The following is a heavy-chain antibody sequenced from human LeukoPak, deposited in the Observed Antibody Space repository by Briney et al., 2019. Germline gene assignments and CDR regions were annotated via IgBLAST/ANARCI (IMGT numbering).Heavy chain of an antibody. CDR3: AKDGRPDFIPRPFSYYYYMDV. D-gene: IGHD3-16*01. CDR1: GFTFNNYA. V-gene: IGHV3-23*01. J-gene: IGHJ6*03. Sequence: GGSLRLSCAASGFTFNNYAMSWVRQAPGKGLEWVSAISGSGGSTYYADSVKGRFTISRDNSKNTLYLQMNSLRAEDTAVYYCAKDGRPDFIPRPFSYYYYMDVWGKGTTVTVSS. CDR2: ISGSGGST.